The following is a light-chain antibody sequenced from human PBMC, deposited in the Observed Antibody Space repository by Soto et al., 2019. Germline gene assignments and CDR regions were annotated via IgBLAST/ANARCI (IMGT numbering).Light chain of an antibody. CDR1: QSVSSE. V-gene: IGKV3-11*01. J-gene: IGKJ4*02. Sequence: EIVLTQSPATLSLSPGEGATLSCRASQSVSSELAWYQQKPGQAPRLLIYDVSNRATGIPARFSGSGSETDFTLTISSLEPEDFAVYYCHQRKSWPPAFGGGTKVEI. CDR3: HQRKSWPPA. CDR2: DVS.